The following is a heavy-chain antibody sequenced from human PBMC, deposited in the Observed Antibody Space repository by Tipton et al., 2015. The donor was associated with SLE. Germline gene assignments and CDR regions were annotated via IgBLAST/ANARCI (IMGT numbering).Heavy chain of an antibody. J-gene: IGHJ1*01. Sequence: SCAASGFTFSSYAMHWVRQAPGQRLEWMGWINAGNGNTKYSQKFQGRVTITRDTSASTAYMELSSLRSEDTAVYYCAREGIVGATQHWGQGTLVTVSS. CDR3: AREGIVGATQH. V-gene: IGHV1-3*01. CDR1: GFTFSSYA. CDR2: INAGNGNT. D-gene: IGHD1-26*01.